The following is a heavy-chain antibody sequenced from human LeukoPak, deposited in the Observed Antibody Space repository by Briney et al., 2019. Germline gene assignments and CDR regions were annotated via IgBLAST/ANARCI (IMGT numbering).Heavy chain of an antibody. Sequence: ASVKVSCKASGYTFTSYGISWVRQAPGQGVEWMGWISAYNGNTNYAQKLQGRVTMTTDTSTSTAYMELRSLRSDDTAVYYCAREYYYGSGSYYTPYYYGMDVWGQGTTVTVSS. CDR3: AREYYYGSGSYYTPYYYGMDV. V-gene: IGHV1-18*01. CDR1: GYTFTSYG. D-gene: IGHD3-10*01. CDR2: ISAYNGNT. J-gene: IGHJ6*02.